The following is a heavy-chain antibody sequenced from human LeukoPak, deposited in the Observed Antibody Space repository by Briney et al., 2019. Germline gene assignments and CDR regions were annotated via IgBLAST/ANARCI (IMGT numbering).Heavy chain of an antibody. V-gene: IGHV4-34*01. CDR1: GASFSGYY. Sequence: SETLSLTCAVYGASFSGYYWSWIRQPPGKGLEWLGEINHSGSTNYNPSLKSRVTISVDTSKNQFSLKLSSVTAADTAVYYCARQGRPGFAGGYWGQGTLVTVSS. CDR3: ARQGRPGFAGGY. D-gene: IGHD2-15*01. CDR2: INHSGST. J-gene: IGHJ4*02.